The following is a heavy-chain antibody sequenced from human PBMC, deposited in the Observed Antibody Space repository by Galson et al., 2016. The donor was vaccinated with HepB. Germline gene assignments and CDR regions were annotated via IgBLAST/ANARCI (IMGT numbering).Heavy chain of an antibody. CDR1: GYSFTSSS. Sequence: QSGAEVKKPGESLRISCKGSGYSFTSSSISWVRQMPGKGLEWMGKVDPSDSYSTYGPSFEGHVTMSADKSISTAYLEWSGLKASDTAMYFCARLAVVEPTSMRGDYSYQGLDVWGQGTTVTVSS. D-gene: IGHD2-2*01. CDR3: ARLAVVEPTSMRGDYSYQGLDV. J-gene: IGHJ6*02. CDR2: VDPSDSYS. V-gene: IGHV5-10-1*01.